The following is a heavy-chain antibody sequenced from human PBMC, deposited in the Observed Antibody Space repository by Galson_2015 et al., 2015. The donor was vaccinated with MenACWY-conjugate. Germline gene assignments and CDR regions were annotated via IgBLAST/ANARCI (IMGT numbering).Heavy chain of an antibody. CDR2: IWYDGSNK. CDR3: ARESRGYSYSYARDAFDV. D-gene: IGHD5-18*01. CDR1: GFIFSSYG. V-gene: IGHV3-33*01. J-gene: IGHJ3*01. Sequence: SLRLSCAASGFIFSSYGMHWVRQAPGKGLEWVAVIWYDGSNKYYADSVKGRFTISRDKSKNTLYLQMNSLRAEDTAVYYCARESRGYSYSYARDAFDVWGQGTTVTVSS.